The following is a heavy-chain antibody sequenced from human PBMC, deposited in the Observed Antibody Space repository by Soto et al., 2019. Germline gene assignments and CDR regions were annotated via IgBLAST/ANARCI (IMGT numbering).Heavy chain of an antibody. CDR2: INGRSNYV. V-gene: IGHV3-21*01. D-gene: IGHD1-26*01. CDR3: AREDGVVGSSSAFDH. CDR1: GFTFSTYT. J-gene: IGHJ4*02. Sequence: PGGSLRLSCVFSGFTFSTYTMNWVRQAQGKGLEWVSSINGRSNYVYYADSVKGRFTISRDNAKNSLYLQMNRLRAEDTAIYYCAREDGVVGSSSAFDHWGLGTLVTVSS.